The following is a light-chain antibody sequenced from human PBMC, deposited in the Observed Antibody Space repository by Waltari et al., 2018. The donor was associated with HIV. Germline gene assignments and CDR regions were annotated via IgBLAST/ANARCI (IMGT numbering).Light chain of an antibody. CDR2: EVF. V-gene: IGLV2-23*02. CDR1: SSDVGSYNL. Sequence: QSALTQPASVSGSFGQSITISCTGSSSDVGSYNLVSWYQHHPGKAPKLILYEVFKRPSGVSNRFAGCKSGNTASLTVSGLQAEDEGHYYCCSYAGSRIPFGGGTKLTVL. CDR3: CSYAGSRIP. J-gene: IGLJ2*01.